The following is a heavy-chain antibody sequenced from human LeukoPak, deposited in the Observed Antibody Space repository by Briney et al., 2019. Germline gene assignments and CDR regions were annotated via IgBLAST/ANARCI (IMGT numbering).Heavy chain of an antibody. CDR1: GFTFTSYS. V-gene: IGHV3-33*08. CDR2: IWYDGSNK. Sequence: PGGSLRLSCAASGFTFTSYSMNWVRQAPGKGLEWVAVIWYDGSNKYYADSVKGRFTISRDNSKNTLYLQMNSLRAEDTAVYYCARDLVPAADAGYYYGMDVWGQGTTVTVSS. CDR3: ARDLVPAADAGYYYGMDV. J-gene: IGHJ6*02. D-gene: IGHD2-2*01.